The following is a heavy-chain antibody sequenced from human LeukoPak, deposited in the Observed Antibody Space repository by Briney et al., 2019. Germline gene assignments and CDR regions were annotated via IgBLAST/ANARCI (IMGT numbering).Heavy chain of an antibody. V-gene: IGHV3-66*01. J-gene: IGHJ6*02. Sequence: GGSLRLPCAGSGITVSSDYMSWVRQAPGKGLEWVSAIYSGGGTYYADSVKGRFTISRDNPRTTVNLQMNSLSAEGTAVYYCARATTLGYYYGLDVWGQGTTVTVSS. CDR1: GITVSSDY. CDR2: IYSGGGT. CDR3: ARATTLGYYYGLDV. D-gene: IGHD3-16*01.